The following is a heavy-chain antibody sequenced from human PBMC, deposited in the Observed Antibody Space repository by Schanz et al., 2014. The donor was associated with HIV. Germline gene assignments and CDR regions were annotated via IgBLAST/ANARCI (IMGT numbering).Heavy chain of an antibody. CDR1: GFTFSGFA. Sequence: QLLESGGGLVQPGGLLRLSCAASGFTFSGFAMSWVRQTPGKGLEWVSTISASGGSTYYADSVLARFTISRDNSKNTLYLQMTTLRIDDTAVYYCAKPEYDSRGNSQSHFDYWGPGTLVTVSS. V-gene: IGHV3-23*01. J-gene: IGHJ4*02. D-gene: IGHD3-22*01. CDR2: ISASGGST. CDR3: AKPEYDSRGNSQSHFDY.